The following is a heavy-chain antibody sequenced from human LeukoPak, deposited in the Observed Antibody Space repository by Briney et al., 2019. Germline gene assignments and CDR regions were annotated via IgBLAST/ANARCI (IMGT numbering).Heavy chain of an antibody. V-gene: IGHV4-59*01. Sequence: PSETLSLTCTVSGGSISSYYWSWIRQPPGKGLEWIGYIYYSGSTNYNPSLKSRVTISVDTSKNRFSLKLSSVTAADTAVYYCARVESSWLEAYYFDYWGQGTLVTVSS. D-gene: IGHD2-2*01. CDR3: ARVESSWLEAYYFDY. J-gene: IGHJ4*02. CDR2: IYYSGST. CDR1: GGSISSYY.